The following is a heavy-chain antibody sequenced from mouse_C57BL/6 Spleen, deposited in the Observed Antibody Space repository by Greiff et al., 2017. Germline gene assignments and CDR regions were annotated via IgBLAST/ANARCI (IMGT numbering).Heavy chain of an antibody. J-gene: IGHJ2*01. CDR1: GYTFTSYW. V-gene: IGHV1-64*01. Sequence: QVQLKQPGAELVKPGASVKLSCKASGYTFTSYWMHWVKQRPGQGLEWIGMIHPNSGSTNYNEKFKSKATLTVDKSSSTAYMQLSSLTSEDSAVYYCARGRAGTFVFDYWGQGTTLTVSS. D-gene: IGHD4-1*01. CDR3: ARGRAGTFVFDY. CDR2: IHPNSGST.